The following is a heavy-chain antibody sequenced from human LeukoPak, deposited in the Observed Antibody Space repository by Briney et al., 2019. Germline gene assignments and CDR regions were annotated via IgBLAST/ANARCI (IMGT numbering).Heavy chain of an antibody. Sequence: GVSVKVSCKASGYTFTSYDINWVRQATGQGLEWMGWMNPNSGNTGYAQKFQGRVTITRNTSISTAYMELSSLRSEDTAVYYCARGSGSYYDFDYWGQGTLVTVSS. CDR2: MNPNSGNT. J-gene: IGHJ4*02. CDR3: ARGSGSYYDFDY. CDR1: GYTFTSYD. D-gene: IGHD1-26*01. V-gene: IGHV1-8*03.